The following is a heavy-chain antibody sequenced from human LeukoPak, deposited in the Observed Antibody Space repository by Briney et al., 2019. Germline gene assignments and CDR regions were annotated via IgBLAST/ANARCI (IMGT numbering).Heavy chain of an antibody. CDR3: ARGGSWWELHSYYFDY. J-gene: IGHJ4*02. CDR1: GFTFSSYA. V-gene: IGHV3-30-3*01. D-gene: IGHD1-26*01. CDR2: ISYDGSNK. Sequence: GGSLRLSCAASGFTFSSYAMHWVRQAPGKGLEWVAVISYDGSNKYYADSVKGRFTISRDNSKNTLYLQTNSLRAEDTAVYYCARGGSWWELHSYYFDYWGQGTLVTVSS.